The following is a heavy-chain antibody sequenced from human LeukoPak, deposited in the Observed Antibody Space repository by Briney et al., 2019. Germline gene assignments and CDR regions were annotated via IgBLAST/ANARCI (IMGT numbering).Heavy chain of an antibody. CDR3: ARGQGYGDSTLDY. CDR2: IWYDGSNK. D-gene: IGHD4-17*01. CDR1: GFTFSSYG. Sequence: PGGSLRLSCAASGFTFSSYGMHWVRQAPGKGLEWVAVIWYDGSNKYYADSVKGQFTISRDNSKNTLYLQMNSLRAEDTAVYYCARGQGYGDSTLDYWGQGTLVTVSS. V-gene: IGHV3-33*01. J-gene: IGHJ4*02.